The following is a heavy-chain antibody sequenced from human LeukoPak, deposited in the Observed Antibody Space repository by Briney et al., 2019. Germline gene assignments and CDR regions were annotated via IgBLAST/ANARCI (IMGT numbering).Heavy chain of an antibody. CDR2: ISSSSSYI. CDR3: ARGWGQQLGRRPLDY. CDR1: GFTFSSYS. V-gene: IGHV3-21*01. J-gene: IGHJ4*02. D-gene: IGHD6-13*01. Sequence: PGGSLRLSCAASGFTFSSYSMNWVRQAPGKGLEWVSSISSSSSYIYYADSVKGRFTISRDNAKNSLYLQMNSLRAEDTAVYYCARGWGQQLGRRPLDYWGQGTLVTVSS.